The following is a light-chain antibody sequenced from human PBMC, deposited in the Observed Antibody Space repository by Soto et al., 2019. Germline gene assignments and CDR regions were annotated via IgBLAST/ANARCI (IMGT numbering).Light chain of an antibody. J-gene: IGKJ2*01. V-gene: IGKV2-30*02. Sequence: DVVMTQSPLSLPVTLGQPASISCRSSQSLVHSDGKTYLNWFQQRPGQSPRRLIYKVSNRDSGVPDRFSGSGSGTDFTLKISRVEAEDVGVYYCMQGTHWPPYTFGQGTMLEIK. CDR3: MQGTHWPPYT. CDR2: KVS. CDR1: QSLVHSDGKTY.